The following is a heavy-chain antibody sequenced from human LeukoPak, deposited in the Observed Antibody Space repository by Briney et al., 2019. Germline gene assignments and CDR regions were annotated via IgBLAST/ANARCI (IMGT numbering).Heavy chain of an antibody. J-gene: IGHJ6*03. CDR3: ARVGSSPTDDYNYYYLDV. CDR2: MNPNSGNT. D-gene: IGHD6-13*01. V-gene: IGHV1-8*03. CDR1: GYTFTSYD. Sequence: GASVKVSCKASGYTFTSYDINWVRQATGQGLEWMGWMNPNSGNTGYAQKFQGRVTITRNTSISTAYMELSSLRSEDTAVYYCARVGSSPTDDYNYYYLDVWGKGTTVTVSS.